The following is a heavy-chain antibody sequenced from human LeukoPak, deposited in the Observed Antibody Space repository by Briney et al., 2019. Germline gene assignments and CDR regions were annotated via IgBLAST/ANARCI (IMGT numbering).Heavy chain of an antibody. CDR1: GFTLNEHA. CDR2: ISGSGGST. D-gene: IGHD2-21*01. J-gene: IGHJ4*02. CDR3: AKMIAADFDY. V-gene: IGHV3-23*01. Sequence: GSLRLSCAVSGFTLNEHAVSWVRQAPGKGLEWVSAISGSGGSTYYADSVKGRFTISRDNSKNTLYLQMNSLRAEDTAVYYCAKMIAADFDYWGQGTLVTVSS.